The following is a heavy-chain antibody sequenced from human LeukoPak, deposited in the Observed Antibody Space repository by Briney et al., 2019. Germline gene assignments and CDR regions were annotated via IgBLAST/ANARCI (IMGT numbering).Heavy chain of an antibody. J-gene: IGHJ6*02. V-gene: IGHV3-30-3*01. CDR3: ARALGRSAKYGMDV. CDR2: ISYDGSNK. D-gene: IGHD6-6*01. Sequence: GGSLSLLHAASGFTFSSYATHWVRQAPGKGLEWVAVISYDGSNKYYADSVKGRFTISRDNSKNTLYLQMNSLRAEDTAVYYCARALGRSAKYGMDVWGHG. CDR1: GFTFSSYA.